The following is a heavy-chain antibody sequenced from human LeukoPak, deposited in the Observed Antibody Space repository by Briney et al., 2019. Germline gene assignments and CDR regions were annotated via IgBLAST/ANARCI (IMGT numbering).Heavy chain of an antibody. CDR1: GYAFTSYG. J-gene: IGHJ6*02. Sequence: ASVKVSCKGSGYAFTSYGISWVRHAPGQGLEWMGCISAYNGNTNYAQKLQGRVTMTTDTSTSTAYMELRSPRSDDTAVYYCARVEWDPRYGMDGWGQGTTVTVSS. CDR3: ARVEWDPRYGMDG. D-gene: IGHD3-3*01. CDR2: ISAYNGNT. V-gene: IGHV1-18*01.